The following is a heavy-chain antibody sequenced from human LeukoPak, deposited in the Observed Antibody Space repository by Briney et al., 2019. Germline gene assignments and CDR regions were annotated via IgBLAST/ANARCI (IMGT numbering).Heavy chain of an antibody. J-gene: IGHJ4*02. Sequence: GRSLRLSCAASGFTFSSYAMHWVRQAPGEGLEWVAVISYDGSNKYYADSVKGRFTISRDNPKNTLYLQMNSLRAEDTAVYYCASWRGSGNYGGYFDYWGQGILVTVSS. D-gene: IGHD3-10*01. CDR1: GFTFSSYA. CDR3: ASWRGSGNYGGYFDY. CDR2: ISYDGSNK. V-gene: IGHV3-30-3*01.